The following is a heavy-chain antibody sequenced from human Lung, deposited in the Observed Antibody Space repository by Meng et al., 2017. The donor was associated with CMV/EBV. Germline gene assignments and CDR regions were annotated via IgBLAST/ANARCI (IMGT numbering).Heavy chain of an antibody. J-gene: IGHJ3*02. V-gene: IGHV1-2*02. D-gene: IGHD3-3*01. Sequence: ASVKVSCKASGYTFTDYRMHWVRQAPGKGLEWMGWISPNNGATNYAQKFQGRVTMTRDTSINTAYMELNRLTYDDTAVYYCASKMYYDFWSAYRGTEGVDPFNIWGQGTLVTVSS. CDR1: GYTFTDYR. CDR3: ASKMYYDFWSAYRGTEGVDPFNI. CDR2: ISPNNGAT.